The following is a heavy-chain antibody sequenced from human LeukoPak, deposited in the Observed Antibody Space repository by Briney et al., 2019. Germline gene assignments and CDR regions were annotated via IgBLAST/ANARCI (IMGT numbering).Heavy chain of an antibody. CDR2: ISYDGSNK. Sequence: PGGSLRLSCAASGFTFSSYAMHWVRQAPGKGLEWVAVISYDGSNKYYADSVKGRFTISRDNSKNTLYLQMNSLRAEDTAVYYCARDQEAIVATIAGTISEAHAFDIWGQGTMVTVSS. D-gene: IGHD5-12*01. J-gene: IGHJ3*02. V-gene: IGHV3-30-3*01. CDR1: GFTFSSYA. CDR3: ARDQEAIVATIAGTISEAHAFDI.